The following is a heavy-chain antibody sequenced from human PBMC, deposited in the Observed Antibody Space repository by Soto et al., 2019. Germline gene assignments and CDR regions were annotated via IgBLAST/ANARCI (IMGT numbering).Heavy chain of an antibody. CDR3: AKDLVGGVRYYYGMDV. D-gene: IGHD1-26*01. V-gene: IGHV3-30*18. J-gene: IGHJ6*02. CDR2: ILYDGSQK. Sequence: VAVILYDGSQKYYADSVKGRFTISRDNSKNTLYLQMNSLRGEDKAVYYCAKDLVGGVRYYYGMDVWGQGTTVTVSS.